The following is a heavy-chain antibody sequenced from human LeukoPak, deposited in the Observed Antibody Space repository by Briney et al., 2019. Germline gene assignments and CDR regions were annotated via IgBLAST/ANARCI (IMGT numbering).Heavy chain of an antibody. CDR1: GFTFSSYA. J-gene: IGHJ4*02. D-gene: IGHD5-18*01. V-gene: IGHV3-30-3*01. CDR3: AKDTGNSYGYAPFDY. CDR2: ISYDGSNE. Sequence: PGGSLRLSCAASGFTFSSYAMHWVRQAPGKGLEWVAVISYDGSNEYYADSVKGRFTISRDNSKNTLYLQMNSLRAEDTAVYYCAKDTGNSYGYAPFDYWGQGTLVTVSS.